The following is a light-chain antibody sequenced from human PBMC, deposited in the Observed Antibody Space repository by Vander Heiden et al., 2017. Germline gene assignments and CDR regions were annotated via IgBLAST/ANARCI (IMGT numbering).Light chain of an antibody. Sequence: DIQVTQSPSTLSASVVDTVTITSRGSENISRRLVWSQQKPGIGPKLLINDASSMQRAVPSRFSGSGFATEFTLTISSLEPDDFATYYCQQYNGYFKTFGQGTKLEIK. J-gene: IGKJ2*01. V-gene: IGKV1-5*01. CDR2: DAS. CDR3: QQYNGYFKT. CDR1: ENISRR.